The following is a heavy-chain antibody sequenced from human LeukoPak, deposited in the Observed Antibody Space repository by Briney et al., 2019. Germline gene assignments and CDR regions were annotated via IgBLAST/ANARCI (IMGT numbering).Heavy chain of an antibody. V-gene: IGHV3-21*01. CDR2: IGPTGTDR. J-gene: IGHJ4*02. Sequence: GGSLRLSRAASGFTFSSCGFNWVRQAPGKGLEWVSSIGPTGTDRYYADSVRGRFTISRDNAKNSMYLQMDSLRDEDTAVYYCATETIGRHYDYWGQGTLLTVSS. D-gene: IGHD1-14*01. CDR1: GFTFSSCG. CDR3: ATETIGRHYDY.